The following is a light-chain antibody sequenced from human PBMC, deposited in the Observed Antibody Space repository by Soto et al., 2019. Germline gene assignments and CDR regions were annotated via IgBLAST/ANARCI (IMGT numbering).Light chain of an antibody. Sequence: EIVMTQSPATLSVSPGERATLACRASQSVSSNLAWYQQKPGQAPMLLIYGASTRATGIPARFSGSGSGTEFTLTISSPQSEDFAVYYCQQYNNWPPYTFGQGNKLEIK. CDR3: QQYNNWPPYT. CDR1: QSVSSN. CDR2: GAS. V-gene: IGKV3-15*01. J-gene: IGKJ2*01.